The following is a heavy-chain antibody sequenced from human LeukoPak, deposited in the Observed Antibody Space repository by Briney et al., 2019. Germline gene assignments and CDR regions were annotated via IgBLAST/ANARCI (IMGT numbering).Heavy chain of an antibody. CDR2: VYSSGST. J-gene: IGHJ4*02. D-gene: IGHD3/OR15-3a*01. V-gene: IGHV4-4*07. CDR3: ARVGSGYDFFDY. CDR1: GGSISYYY. Sequence: PSETLSLTCTVSGGSISYYYWSWIRQPAGKGLEWLGRVYSSGSTKYNPSLESRVTMSVDTSKNQFSLKLNFVTAADTAVYYCARVGSGYDFFDYWGQGTPVTVSS.